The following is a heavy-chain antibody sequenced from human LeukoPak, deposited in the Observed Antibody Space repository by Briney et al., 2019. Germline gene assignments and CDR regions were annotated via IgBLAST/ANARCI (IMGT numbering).Heavy chain of an antibody. Sequence: SETLSLTCAVYGGSFSGHLWHWIRQPPGKGLEWIGEIHHSGTANFNPSLKSRVTTSVDASKSQFSLRLSSVTAADTAVYYCARVIIAVAGTRAFDIWGQGTMVTVSS. J-gene: IGHJ3*02. CDR2: IHHSGTA. CDR3: ARVIIAVAGTRAFDI. V-gene: IGHV4-34*01. CDR1: GGSFSGHL. D-gene: IGHD6-19*01.